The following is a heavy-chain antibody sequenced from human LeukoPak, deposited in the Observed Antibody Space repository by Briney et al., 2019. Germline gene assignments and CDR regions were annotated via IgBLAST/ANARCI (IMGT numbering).Heavy chain of an antibody. CDR3: AKDSVPGDGFWDFDH. Sequence: PGGSLRLSCAASGFTFSSYAMSWVRQAPGKGLEWVSAISGSGGSTYYADSVKGRFTISRDNFKNIVYLQMNSLRVEDTAIYYCAKDSVPGDGFWDFDHWGRGTLVTVSS. CDR1: GFTFSSYA. CDR2: ISGSGGST. J-gene: IGHJ4*02. V-gene: IGHV3-23*01. D-gene: IGHD3/OR15-3a*01.